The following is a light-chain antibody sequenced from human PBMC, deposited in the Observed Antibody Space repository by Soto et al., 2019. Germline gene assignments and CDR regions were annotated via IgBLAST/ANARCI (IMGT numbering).Light chain of an antibody. CDR1: QSVLYSSNNKNY. Sequence: DIVMTQSPDSLAVSLGERATINCKSSQSVLYSSNNKNYLAWYQQKPGQPPKLLIYWASTREPGVPDRFSGSGSGTDFTLTISSLQAEDVAVYYCQQYYSTPCTFGQGTKVEIK. CDR2: WAS. V-gene: IGKV4-1*01. CDR3: QQYYSTPCT. J-gene: IGKJ1*01.